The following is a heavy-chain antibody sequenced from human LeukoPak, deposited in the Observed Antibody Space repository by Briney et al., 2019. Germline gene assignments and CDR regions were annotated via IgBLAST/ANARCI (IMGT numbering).Heavy chain of an antibody. Sequence: PGESLRLSCAASGFTFSNYWMHWVRQAPGKGLVWVSRINRDGSSTDYLDSVKGRFTISRDNARNTLYLQMNSLGAEDTAVYYCARVPYVFDLWGQGTMVTVSS. CDR1: GFTFSNYW. CDR3: ARVPYVFDL. J-gene: IGHJ3*01. V-gene: IGHV3-74*01. CDR2: INRDGSST.